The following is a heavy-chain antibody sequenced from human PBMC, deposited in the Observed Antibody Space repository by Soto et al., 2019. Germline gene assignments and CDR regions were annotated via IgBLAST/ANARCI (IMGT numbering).Heavy chain of an antibody. CDR3: VRAVAGQVRSAWTWLDY. CDR1: GFTFRDYA. Sequence: QVQLVESGGGVVQPGRSLRLSCEASGFTFRDYAMHWVRQAPGKGLEWVAAIPSDGSAQHYADSVKGRFSISRDNSKNTLSLEKNSLRPEQAALYYCVRAVAGQVRSAWTWLDYWGQGTLVTVSS. CDR2: IPSDGSAQ. J-gene: IGHJ4*02. D-gene: IGHD1-1*01. V-gene: IGHV3-30-3*01.